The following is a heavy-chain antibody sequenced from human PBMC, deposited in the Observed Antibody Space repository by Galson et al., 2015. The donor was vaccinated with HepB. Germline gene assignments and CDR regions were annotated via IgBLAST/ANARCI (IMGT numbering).Heavy chain of an antibody. D-gene: IGHD5-18*01. CDR3: SRYTAGYRYAFDN. Sequence: SLRLSCAASGFTVSSNYMSWVRQAPGKGLEWVSVIYSGGSTYYADSVKGRFTISRDNSKNTLYLQMNSLRAEDTAVYYCSRYTAGYRYAFDNWGQGTMVTVSS. CDR2: IYSGGST. CDR1: GFTVSSNY. V-gene: IGHV3-66*02. J-gene: IGHJ3*02.